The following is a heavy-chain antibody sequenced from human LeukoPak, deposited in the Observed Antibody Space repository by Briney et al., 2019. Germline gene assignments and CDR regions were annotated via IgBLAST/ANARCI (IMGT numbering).Heavy chain of an antibody. CDR1: GFAFSSLS. CDR3: ARGQLLLEGYFYYMDV. CDR2: ISASADNT. Sequence: GGSLRLSCVASGFAFSSLSMSWVRQAPGKGLEWVSDISASADNTHYADSVKGRFIIFRDNSKNTVFLQMNCLTVEDTAVYYCARGQLLLEGYFYYMDVWGEGTTVAVSS. V-gene: IGHV3-23*01. D-gene: IGHD2-2*01. J-gene: IGHJ6*03.